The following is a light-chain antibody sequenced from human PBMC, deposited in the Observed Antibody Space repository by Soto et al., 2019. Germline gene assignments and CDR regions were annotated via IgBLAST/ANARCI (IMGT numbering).Light chain of an antibody. V-gene: IGKV1-39*01. Sequence: DIQMTQSPSSLTASVGDRVTITCRASQSISTYLNWYQQKVGKAPKLLIYAASSLQRGVPSWFSGSGSGTDFTLTISSLQPEDFATYYCQHSYSTPRTFGQGTKLEIK. J-gene: IGKJ2*02. CDR3: QHSYSTPRT. CDR2: AAS. CDR1: QSISTY.